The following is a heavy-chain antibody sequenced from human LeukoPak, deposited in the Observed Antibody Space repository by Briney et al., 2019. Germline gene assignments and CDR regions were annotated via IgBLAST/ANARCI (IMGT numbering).Heavy chain of an antibody. V-gene: IGHV3-7*01. CDR1: GFTFSSYR. CDR3: AGDLGEYCSSTSCYTSAPDI. J-gene: IGHJ3*02. CDR2: IKQDGSEK. Sequence: GGSLRLSCAASGFTFSSYRMSWVRQAPGKGLEWVANIKQDGSEKYYVDSVKGRFTISRDNAKNSLYLQMNSLRAEDTAVYYCAGDLGEYCSSTSCYTSAPDIWGQGTMVTVSS. D-gene: IGHD2-2*02.